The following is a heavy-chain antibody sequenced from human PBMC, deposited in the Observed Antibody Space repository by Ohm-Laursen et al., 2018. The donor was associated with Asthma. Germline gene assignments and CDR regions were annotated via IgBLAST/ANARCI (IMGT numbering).Heavy chain of an antibody. V-gene: IGHV3-30*18. D-gene: IGHD1-1*01. J-gene: IGHJ6*02. CDR2: ISYGGSKK. CDR1: GFSFSSYA. Sequence: SLRLSCAASGFSFSSYAMHWVRQAPGMGLEWVAVISYGGSKKFYADSVKGRFTISRDNSKNTPYLQMNSLRAEDTAVYYCAKARTGIDYYFYYYDMDVWGQGTTVTVSS. CDR3: AKARTGIDYYFYYYDMDV.